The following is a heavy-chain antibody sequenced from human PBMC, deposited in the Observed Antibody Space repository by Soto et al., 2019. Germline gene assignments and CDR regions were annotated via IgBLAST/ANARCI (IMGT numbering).Heavy chain of an antibody. CDR3: AKDSRYCSSTSCYLGYYMDV. CDR2: ISGSGGST. CDR1: GFTFSSYA. Sequence: GGSLRLSCSASGFTFSSYAMSWVRQAPGKGLEWVSAISGSGGSTYYADSVKGRFTISRDNSKNTLYLQMNSLRAEDTAVYYCAKDSRYCSSTSCYLGYYMDVWGKGTTVTSP. V-gene: IGHV3-23*01. D-gene: IGHD2-2*01. J-gene: IGHJ6*03.